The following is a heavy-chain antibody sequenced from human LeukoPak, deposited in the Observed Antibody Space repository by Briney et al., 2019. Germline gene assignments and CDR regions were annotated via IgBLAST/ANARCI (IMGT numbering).Heavy chain of an antibody. CDR3: ASPGSGWYRFDY. Sequence: GGSLRLSCAASGFSFDDFAMHWVRQAPGKSLEWVSLISGDGGSTKYADSVKGRFTISRDNSKNSPYLQMNSLRTEDSALYYCASPGSGWYRFDYWGQGTLVTVSS. V-gene: IGHV3-43*02. D-gene: IGHD6-19*01. J-gene: IGHJ4*02. CDR2: ISGDGGST. CDR1: GFSFDDFA.